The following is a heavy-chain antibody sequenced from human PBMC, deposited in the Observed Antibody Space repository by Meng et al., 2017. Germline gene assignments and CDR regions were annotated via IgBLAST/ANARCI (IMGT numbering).Heavy chain of an antibody. CDR3: IRRYFYPDGSVWNDDY. J-gene: IGHJ4*02. CDR2: IRSKANRYAT. Sequence: GESLKISCAASGFTFSSYAMHWVRQAPGKGLEWVGRIRSKANRYATVYGASVKGRFIIFRDDSKNTAYLQMNSLKIEDTAVYYCIRRYFYPDGSVWNDDYWGQGTLVTVSS. V-gene: IGHV3-73*01. D-gene: IGHD1-26*01. CDR1: GFTFSSYA.